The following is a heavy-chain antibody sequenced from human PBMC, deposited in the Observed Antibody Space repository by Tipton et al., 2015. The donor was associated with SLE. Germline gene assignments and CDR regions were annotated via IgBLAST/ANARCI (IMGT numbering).Heavy chain of an antibody. CDR2: INGDGSIT. Sequence: GSLRLSCAASGFTISSYWMLWVRQVPGKGLVCVSRINGDGSITAYADSVKGRFTISRDNAKNSLYLQINSLRAEDTAVYYCTRDWVNKAFDVWGQGTMVSVSS. CDR1: GFTISSYW. D-gene: IGHD2/OR15-2a*01. CDR3: TRDWVNKAFDV. V-gene: IGHV3-74*01. J-gene: IGHJ3*01.